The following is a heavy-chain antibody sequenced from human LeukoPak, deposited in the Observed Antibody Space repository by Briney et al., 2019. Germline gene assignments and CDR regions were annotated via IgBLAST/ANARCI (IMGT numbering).Heavy chain of an antibody. CDR3: ARGPTISETGYFDY. J-gene: IGHJ4*03. CDR1: GGSFSAYY. CDR2: INHRGDT. Sequence: SETLSLTCAVYGGSFSAYYWSWIRQSPGKGLEWIAEINHRGDTNYNPSVKSRVSISVDTSKNQFSLKVTSLTAADTAVYYCARGPTISETGYFDYWGQGTLVTVSS. V-gene: IGHV4-34*01. D-gene: IGHD1-1*01.